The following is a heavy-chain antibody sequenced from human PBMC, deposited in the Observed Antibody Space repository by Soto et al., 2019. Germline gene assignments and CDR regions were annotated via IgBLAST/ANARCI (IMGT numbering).Heavy chain of an antibody. Sequence: GGSLRLSCAAAGFSFSTYGMNWVRQTPGKGLEWISYIDGSSFTMYYTDSVKGRFTISRDNAKNSLYLQMNSLRAEDTAVYYCFRASLYWGQGTLVTVSS. V-gene: IGHV3-48*04. J-gene: IGHJ4*02. CDR2: IDGSSFTM. CDR3: FRASLY. CDR1: GFSFSTYG.